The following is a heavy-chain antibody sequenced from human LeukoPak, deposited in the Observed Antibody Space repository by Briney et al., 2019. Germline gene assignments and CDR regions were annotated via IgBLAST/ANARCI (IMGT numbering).Heavy chain of an antibody. V-gene: IGHV4-4*07. CDR3: ARAVGSGSFQTYYYYMDV. J-gene: IGHJ6*03. CDR1: GGSISSYY. Sequence: SETLSLTCTVSGGSISSYYWSWIRQPAGKGLEWIGRIYTSGSTNYNPSLQSRVTMSVDTSKNQFSLKLSSVTAADTAVYYCARAVGSGSFQTYYYYMDVWGKGTTVTISS. D-gene: IGHD3-10*01. CDR2: IYTSGST.